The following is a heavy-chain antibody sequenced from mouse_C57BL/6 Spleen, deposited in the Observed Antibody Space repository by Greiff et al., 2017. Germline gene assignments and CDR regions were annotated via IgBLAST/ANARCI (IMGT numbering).Heavy chain of an antibody. CDR1: GYTFTSYW. J-gene: IGHJ2*01. CDR3: ARRGLRGFDY. CDR2: IDPSDSST. Sequence: QVQLQQPGAELVMPGASVKLSCKASGYTFTSYWMHWVKQRPGQGLEWIGEIDPSDSSTNYNQKFKGKSTLTVDKSSSTAYMQLSSLTSEDSAVYYCARRGLRGFDYWGQGTTLTVSS. D-gene: IGHD2-4*01. V-gene: IGHV1-69*01.